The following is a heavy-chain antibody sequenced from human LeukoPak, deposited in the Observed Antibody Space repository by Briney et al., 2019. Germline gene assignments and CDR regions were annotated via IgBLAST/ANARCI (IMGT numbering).Heavy chain of an antibody. J-gene: IGHJ3*02. Sequence: ASVKVSCKASGYTFTGYYMHWVRQAPGQGLEWMGWINPNSGGTNCAQKFQGRVTMTRDTSISTAYMELRSLRSDDTAVYYCARDRFITGTTKAFDIWGQGTMVTVSS. CDR3: ARDRFITGTTKAFDI. V-gene: IGHV1-2*02. CDR2: INPNSGGT. D-gene: IGHD1-7*01. CDR1: GYTFTGYY.